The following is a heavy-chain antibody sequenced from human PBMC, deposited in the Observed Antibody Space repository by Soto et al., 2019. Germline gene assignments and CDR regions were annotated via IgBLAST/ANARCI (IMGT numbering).Heavy chain of an antibody. D-gene: IGHD6-13*01. CDR3: ARYRREAVAGYTLDN. V-gene: IGHV4-59*01. CDR1: GGSISSNY. Sequence: SETLSLTCTVSGGSISSNYWTWIRQPPGRGLEWIGYVYNSGSTNYNPSLKSRVTISEDTSKSQFSLKVNSMTAADTAVYYCARYRREAVAGYTLDNWGQGILVTVSS. J-gene: IGHJ4*02. CDR2: VYNSGST.